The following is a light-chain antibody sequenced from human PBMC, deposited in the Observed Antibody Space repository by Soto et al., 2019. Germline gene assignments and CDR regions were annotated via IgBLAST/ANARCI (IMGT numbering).Light chain of an antibody. V-gene: IGKV1-39*01. CDR3: QQSYTTPSFN. CDR2: GAS. J-gene: IGKJ4*01. Sequence: DIQVTQSPSSLSASLGDRVTITCRASQNIFTYLNWYQQKPREAPKVLIYGASRLRSGVPSRFSGSGSGTDFTLTISTLQREDFATYFCQQSYTTPSFNFGGGTKVDIK. CDR1: QNIFTY.